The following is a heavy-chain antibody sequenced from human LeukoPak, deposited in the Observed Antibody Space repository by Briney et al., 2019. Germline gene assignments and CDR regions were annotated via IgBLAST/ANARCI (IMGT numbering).Heavy chain of an antibody. CDR3: ARKGPYGDYLYYYYMDV. V-gene: IGHV3-7*01. D-gene: IGHD4-17*01. Sequence: GGSLRLSCAASGFTFSSYWMSWVRQAPGKVLEWVANIKQDGSEKYYVDSVKGRFTISRDNAKNSLYLQMNSLRAEDTAVYYCARKGPYGDYLYYYYMDVWGKGTTVTVSS. CDR1: GFTFSSYW. CDR2: IKQDGSEK. J-gene: IGHJ6*03.